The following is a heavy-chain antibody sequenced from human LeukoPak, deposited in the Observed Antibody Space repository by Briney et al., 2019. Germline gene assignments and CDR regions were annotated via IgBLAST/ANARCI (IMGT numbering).Heavy chain of an antibody. Sequence: ASVKVSCKASGYTFTGYYMHWVRQAPGQGLEWMGWINPNSGGTNYAQKFQGRVTMTRDTSISTAYMELSSLRTEDTAVYYCAKDRLESYGSARYYFDSWGQGSLVTVSS. CDR2: INPNSGGT. J-gene: IGHJ4*02. V-gene: IGHV1-2*02. CDR1: GYTFTGYY. D-gene: IGHD5-18*01. CDR3: AKDRLESYGSARYYFDS.